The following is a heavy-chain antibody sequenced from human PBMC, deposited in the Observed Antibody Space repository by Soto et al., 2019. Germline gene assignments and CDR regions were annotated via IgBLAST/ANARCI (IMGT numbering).Heavy chain of an antibody. Sequence: SETLSLICVVSGGSISSDHWSWIRKFPGKGLATIANTGNTGNTNNNPPLKSRVTISIDTSKNQLSIKLTSIAAAETGVYYCARDLHAGFTHYFDPWGQGTLVTVSS. CDR2: TGNTGNT. D-gene: IGHD1-26*01. CDR3: ARDLHAGFTHYFDP. J-gene: IGHJ5*02. CDR1: GGSISSDH. V-gene: IGHV4-59*01.